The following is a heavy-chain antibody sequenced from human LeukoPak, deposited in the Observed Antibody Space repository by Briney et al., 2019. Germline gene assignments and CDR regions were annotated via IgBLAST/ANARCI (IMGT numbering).Heavy chain of an antibody. J-gene: IGHJ4*02. D-gene: IGHD2-21*02. CDR2: IYSSGSA. Sequence: SETLSLTCTVSGGSISSYYWSWIRRPAGNGLKWIGRIYSSGSANYNPSLKSRVTMSVDTSKTHFSLKLSSLTAADTAVYYCARVGSGGDLDYWRQGTLVTVSS. V-gene: IGHV4-4*07. CDR1: GGSISSYY. CDR3: ARVGSGGDLDY.